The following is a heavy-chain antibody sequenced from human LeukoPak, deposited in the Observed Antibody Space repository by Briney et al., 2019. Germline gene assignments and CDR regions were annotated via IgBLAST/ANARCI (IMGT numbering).Heavy chain of an antibody. V-gene: IGHV1-18*01. Sequence: ASVKVSCKASGYTFTSYGISWVRQAPGQGLEWMGWISAYNGNTNYAQKLQGRVTMTTDTSTSTAYMELRSLRSDDTAVYYCARDLYTSPYYYYYYMDVWGKGTPVTVSS. CDR3: ARDLYTSPYYYYYYMDV. CDR2: ISAYNGNT. J-gene: IGHJ6*03. CDR1: GYTFTSYG. D-gene: IGHD2-2*02.